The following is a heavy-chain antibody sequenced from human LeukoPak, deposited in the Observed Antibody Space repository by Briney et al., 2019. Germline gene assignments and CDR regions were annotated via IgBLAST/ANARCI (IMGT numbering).Heavy chain of an antibody. CDR3: AREGKAIEDYVWGSYRSRAFDI. CDR2: INHSGST. Sequence: PSETLSLTCAVYGGSFSGYYWSWIRQPPGKGLEWIGGINHSGSTNYNPSLKSRVTISVDTSKNQFSLKLSSVTAADTAVYYCAREGKAIEDYVWGSYRSRAFDIWGQGTMVTVSS. CDR1: GGSFSGYY. D-gene: IGHD3-16*02. V-gene: IGHV4-34*01. J-gene: IGHJ3*02.